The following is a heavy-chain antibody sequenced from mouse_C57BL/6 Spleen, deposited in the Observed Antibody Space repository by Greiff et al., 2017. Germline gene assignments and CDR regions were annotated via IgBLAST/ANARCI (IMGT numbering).Heavy chain of an antibody. V-gene: IGHV1-80*01. CDR3: ARKGDYDWFAY. J-gene: IGHJ3*01. D-gene: IGHD2-4*01. CDR2: IYPGDGDT. CDR1: GYAFSSYW. Sequence: QVQLKESGAELVKPGASVKISCKASGYAFSSYWMNWVKQRPGKGLVWIGQIYPGDGDTNYNGKFKGKATLTADKSSSTAYMQLSSLTSEDSSVCFGARKGDYDWFAYWGQGTLVTVSA.